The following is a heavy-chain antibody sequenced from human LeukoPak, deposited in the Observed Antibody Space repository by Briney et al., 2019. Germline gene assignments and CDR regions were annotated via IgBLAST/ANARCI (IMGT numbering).Heavy chain of an antibody. V-gene: IGHV3-30*04. Sequence: PGRSLRLSCAASGFTFSSSAMQWVRQAPGKGLEWVAVISYDGSKKYYADSVKGRFTISRDDSKNTLYLQMNSLRGEDTAVYHCARSRSASTSGWHDYFDYWGRGTLVTVSS. CDR2: ISYDGSKK. J-gene: IGHJ4*02. CDR3: ARSRSASTSGWHDYFDY. D-gene: IGHD6-19*01. CDR1: GFTFSSSA.